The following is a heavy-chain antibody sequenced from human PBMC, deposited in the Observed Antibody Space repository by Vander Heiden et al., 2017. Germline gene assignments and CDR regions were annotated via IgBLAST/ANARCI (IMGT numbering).Heavy chain of an antibody. Sequence: EVQLLESGGGLVQPGGSLRLSCAASGFTFSNYAMSWVRQAPGKGLEWVSIISGGGETTYYADSVKGRFTISRDNSKNTLYLQMNSLTAEDTAVYYCAKELRDFWSGYYFDYWGQGTLVTVSS. D-gene: IGHD3-3*01. CDR2: ISGGGETT. CDR1: GFTFSNYA. CDR3: AKELRDFWSGYYFDY. V-gene: IGHV3-23*01. J-gene: IGHJ4*02.